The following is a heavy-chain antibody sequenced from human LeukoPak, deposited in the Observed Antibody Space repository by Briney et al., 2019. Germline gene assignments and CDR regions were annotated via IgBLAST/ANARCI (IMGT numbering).Heavy chain of an antibody. Sequence: APVKVSCKASGYTFTSYDINWVRQATGQGLEWMGWMNPNSGNTGYAQKFQGRVTMTRNTSISTAYMELSSLRSEDTAVYYCARGRELSRSNWFDPWGQGTLVTVSS. CDR3: ARGRELSRSNWFDP. D-gene: IGHD3-10*01. CDR1: GYTFTSYD. CDR2: MNPNSGNT. J-gene: IGHJ5*02. V-gene: IGHV1-8*01.